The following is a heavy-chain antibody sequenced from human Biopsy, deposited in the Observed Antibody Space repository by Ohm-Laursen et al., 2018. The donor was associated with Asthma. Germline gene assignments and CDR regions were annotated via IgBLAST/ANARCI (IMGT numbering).Heavy chain of an antibody. D-gene: IGHD3-16*02. Sequence: SETLSLTCTVSGGSISDYYKTWFRQPPGKGLEWIGYIYYSGSTNYNPSLKSRVTISEDTSKNQFSLKLTSVTAADTAVYYCARGVITNWFDPWGQGARVAVSS. CDR3: ARGVITNWFDP. J-gene: IGHJ5*02. CDR1: GGSISDYY. CDR2: IYYSGST. V-gene: IGHV4-59*01.